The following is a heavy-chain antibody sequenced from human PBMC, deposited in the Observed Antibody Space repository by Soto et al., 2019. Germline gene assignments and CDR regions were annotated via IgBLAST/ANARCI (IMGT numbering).Heavy chain of an antibody. CDR3: ARDQVPGLDAFDI. Sequence: GGSLRLSCAASGFTFSSYSMNWVRQAPGKGLEWVSSISRSAGNTYYADSVKGRFTISRDNAKNSMYLQMNSLRAEDTAVYYCARDQVPGLDAFDIWGQGTMVTV. J-gene: IGHJ3*02. CDR1: GFTFSSYS. V-gene: IGHV3-21*01. CDR2: ISRSAGNT.